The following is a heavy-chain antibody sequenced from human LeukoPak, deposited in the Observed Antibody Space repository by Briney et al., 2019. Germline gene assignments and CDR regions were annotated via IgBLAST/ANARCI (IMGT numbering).Heavy chain of an antibody. D-gene: IGHD3-22*01. CDR2: IYYSGST. J-gene: IGHJ4*02. Sequence: PSQTLSLTCTVSGGSISSGDYYWSWLRQPPGKGLECIGYIYYSGSTYYNPSLKSRVTISVDTSKNQFSLKLSSVTAADTAVYYCASYSYYYDSSGYFDYWGQGTLVTVSS. V-gene: IGHV4-30-4*01. CDR3: ASYSYYYDSSGYFDY. CDR1: GGSISSGDYY.